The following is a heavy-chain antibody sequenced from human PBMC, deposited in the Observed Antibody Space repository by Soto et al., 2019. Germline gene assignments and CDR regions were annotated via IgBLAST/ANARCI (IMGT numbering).Heavy chain of an antibody. CDR2: IGTAGDP. Sequence: GSLRLSCVASGFTFGDYDMHWVRQSTGRGLEWVSAIGTAGDPHYPGSGKGRFTISRENAKNSLYLQMNSLRAGDTAVYYCARAPRGKYYFDYWGRGTLVTVSS. CDR3: ARAPRGKYYFDY. J-gene: IGHJ4*02. CDR1: GFTFGDYD. V-gene: IGHV3-13*05.